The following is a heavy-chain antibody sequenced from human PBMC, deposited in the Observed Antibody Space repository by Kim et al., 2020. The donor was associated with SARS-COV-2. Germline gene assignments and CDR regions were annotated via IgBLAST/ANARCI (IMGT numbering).Heavy chain of an antibody. CDR2: ISPIFGTA. D-gene: IGHD3-22*01. CDR1: GGTFSSYA. Sequence: SVKVSCKDSGGTFSSYAISWVRQAPGQGLEWMGGISPIFGTANYAQKFQGRVTITADESTSTAYMELSSLRSEDTAVYYCASVGRYSSGYYYEVYWGQGTLVTVSS. CDR3: ASVGRYSSGYYYEVY. J-gene: IGHJ4*02. V-gene: IGHV1-69*13.